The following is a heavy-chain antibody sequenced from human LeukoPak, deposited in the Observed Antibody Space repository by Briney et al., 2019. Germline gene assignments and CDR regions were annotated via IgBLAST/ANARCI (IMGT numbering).Heavy chain of an antibody. CDR2: IRDSGDRT. Sequence: PGGSLRLSCAASGFVFSNYAMIWVRQAPGKGLEWVSYIRDSGDRTYYAESVRGRFIISRDNAENTLFLQIHSLRAEDTAVYYCAKGPHGRSPRPDSWGQGTLVTVSS. D-gene: IGHD5-24*01. CDR3: AKGPHGRSPRPDS. V-gene: IGHV3-23*01. J-gene: IGHJ4*02. CDR1: GFVFSNYA.